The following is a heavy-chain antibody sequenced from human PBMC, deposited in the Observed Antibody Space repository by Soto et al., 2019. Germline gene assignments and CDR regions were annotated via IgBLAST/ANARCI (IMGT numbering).Heavy chain of an antibody. D-gene: IGHD4-17*01. CDR3: ARVRATDYEIDY. Sequence: GGSLRLSCTASGFMFGSYWMTWVRHVPGKGLQWVANIKRDGSEKYYVDFVKGRFTISRDNADNSVFLDMNNLRVDDTATYYCARVRATDYEIDYWGQGALVTVSS. CDR1: GFMFGSYW. CDR2: IKRDGSEK. V-gene: IGHV3-7*03. J-gene: IGHJ4*02.